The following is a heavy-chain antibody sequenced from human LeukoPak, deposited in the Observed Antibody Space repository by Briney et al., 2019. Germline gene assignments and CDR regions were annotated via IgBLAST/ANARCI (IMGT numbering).Heavy chain of an antibody. V-gene: IGHV4-34*01. CDR3: ARADAFDI. CDR1: GGSFSGYY. Sequence: SETLSLTCAVYGGSFSGYYWSWIRQPPGKGLEWIGEINHSGSTNYNPSLKSRVTISVDTSKNQFSLKLSSVTAADTAVYYCARADAFDIWGQGTRVTVSS. J-gene: IGHJ3*02. CDR2: INHSGST.